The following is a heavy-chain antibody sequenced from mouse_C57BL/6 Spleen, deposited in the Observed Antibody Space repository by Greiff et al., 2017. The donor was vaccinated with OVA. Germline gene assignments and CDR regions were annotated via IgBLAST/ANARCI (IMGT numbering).Heavy chain of an antibody. CDR2: INPGSGGT. CDR3: ARSPYPGGYYFDY. V-gene: IGHV1-54*01. CDR1: GYAFTNYL. Sequence: QVHVKQPGAELVRPGSSVKVSCKASGYAFTNYLIEWVKQRPGQGLEWIGVINPGSGGTNYNEKFKGKATLTVDKSSNAAYMQLSSLTSEDSAVYFCARSPYPGGYYFDYWGQGTTLTVSS. J-gene: IGHJ2*01.